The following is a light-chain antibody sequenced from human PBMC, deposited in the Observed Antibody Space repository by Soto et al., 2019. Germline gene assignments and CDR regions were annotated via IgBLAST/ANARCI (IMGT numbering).Light chain of an antibody. CDR3: QQYGSSLIT. CDR1: QSVSSSY. J-gene: IGKJ5*01. Sequence: EIVLTQSPGTLSLSPGERATLSCRASQSVSSSYLAWYPQKPGQAPRLLIYGASSRATGIPDRFSGSGSGTDVTLTISRLEREDFAVDYCQQYGSSLITFGQGTRLEIK. V-gene: IGKV3-20*01. CDR2: GAS.